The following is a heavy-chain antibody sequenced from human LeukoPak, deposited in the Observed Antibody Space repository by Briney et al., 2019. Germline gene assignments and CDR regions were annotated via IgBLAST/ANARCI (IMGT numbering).Heavy chain of an antibody. V-gene: IGHV6-1*01. D-gene: IGHD3-22*01. CDR1: GDSVSSNSAA. CDR2: TYYRSKWYD. Sequence: SQTLSLTCAISGDSVSSNSAAWNWIRQSPSRGLEWLGSTYYRSKWYDDYAVSVKGRITINPDTSKNQFSLQLNSVTPEDTAVYYCARVDGDSSGYYFDYWAQGTLVTVSS. J-gene: IGHJ4*02. CDR3: ARVDGDSSGYYFDY.